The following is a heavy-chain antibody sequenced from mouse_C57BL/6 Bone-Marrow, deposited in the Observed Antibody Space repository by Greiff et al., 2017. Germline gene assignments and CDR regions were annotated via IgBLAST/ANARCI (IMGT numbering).Heavy chain of an antibody. D-gene: IGHD3-2*02. CDR3: ASTAQASYYAMDY. CDR1: GYSFTGYF. V-gene: IGHV1-20*01. CDR2: INPYNGDT. J-gene: IGHJ4*01. Sequence: VKPGDSVKISCKASGYSFTGYFMNWVMQSHGKSLEWIGRINPYNGDTFYNQKFKGKATLTVDKSSSTAHMELRSLTSEDSAVYYCASTAQASYYAMDYWGQGTSVTVSS.